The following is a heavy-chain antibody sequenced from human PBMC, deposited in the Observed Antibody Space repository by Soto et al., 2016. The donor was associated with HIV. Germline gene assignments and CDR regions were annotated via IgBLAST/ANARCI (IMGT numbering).Heavy chain of an antibody. Sequence: EVQLLESGGGLVQPGGSLRLSCAVSGFPFSSHAMSWVRQAPGKGLEWVSSISISGANTYYTDSVSGRFAISRDSSKSTVYLQMNSLRDEDTAIYYCAREETPNDYWGQGTLVTVSS. CDR3: AREETPNDY. CDR2: ISISGANT. CDR1: GFPFSSHA. V-gene: IGHV3-23*01. J-gene: IGHJ4*02.